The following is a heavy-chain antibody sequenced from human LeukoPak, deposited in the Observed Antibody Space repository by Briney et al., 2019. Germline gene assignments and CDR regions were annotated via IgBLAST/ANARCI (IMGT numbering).Heavy chain of an antibody. D-gene: IGHD3-22*01. Sequence: ASVKVSCKASGGTFSSYAINWVRQATGQGLEWMGWMNPNSGNTGYAQKFQGRVTMARNTSISTAYMELSSLRSKDTAVYYCARELVAITGYFDYWGQGTLVTVSS. V-gene: IGHV1-8*02. CDR3: ARELVAITGYFDY. CDR1: GGTFSSYA. J-gene: IGHJ4*02. CDR2: MNPNSGNT.